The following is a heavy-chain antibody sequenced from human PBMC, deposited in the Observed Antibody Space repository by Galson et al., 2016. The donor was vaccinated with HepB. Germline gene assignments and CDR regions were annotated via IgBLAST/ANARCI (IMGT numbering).Heavy chain of an antibody. CDR3: AGEDRSGYYHLDF. D-gene: IGHD3-22*01. CDR1: GGSLNTQNW. V-gene: IGHV4-4*02. Sequence: SETLSLTCAVSGGSLNTQNWWSWVRQPPGKGLEWIAEIHHGGGITYNPSLKSRVTISIDNSMTQLYLELNSVTAADTAVYYCAGEDRSGYYHLDFWGQGTLVTVSS. CDR2: IHHGGGI. J-gene: IGHJ4*02.